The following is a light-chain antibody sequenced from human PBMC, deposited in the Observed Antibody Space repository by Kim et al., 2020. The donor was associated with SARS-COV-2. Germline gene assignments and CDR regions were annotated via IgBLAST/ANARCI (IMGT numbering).Light chain of an antibody. Sequence: DIEITQTPSSLSASVGDRVTITCRASQGIRNYLAWYQQKPGKVPKLLIYGASTLHSEVPSRFSGSGSGTYFTLTINSLQPEDAATYYCQKYNSDPLTFGGGTKVDIK. CDR2: GAS. CDR3: QKYNSDPLT. CDR1: QGIRNY. J-gene: IGKJ4*01. V-gene: IGKV1-27*01.